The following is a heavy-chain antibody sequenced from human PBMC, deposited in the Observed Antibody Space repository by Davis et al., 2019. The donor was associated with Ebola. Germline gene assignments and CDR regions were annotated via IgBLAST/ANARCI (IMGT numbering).Heavy chain of an antibody. CDR2: IYYSGST. V-gene: IGHV4-59*01. D-gene: IGHD3-3*01. J-gene: IGHJ3*02. CDR1: GGSISSYY. Sequence: SETLSLTCTVSGGSISSYYWSWIRQPPGKGLEWIGYIYYSGSTNYNPSLKSRVTISVDTSKNQFSLKLSSVTAADTAVYYCARDFWSGYYGADAFDIWGQGTMVTVSS. CDR3: ARDFWSGYYGADAFDI.